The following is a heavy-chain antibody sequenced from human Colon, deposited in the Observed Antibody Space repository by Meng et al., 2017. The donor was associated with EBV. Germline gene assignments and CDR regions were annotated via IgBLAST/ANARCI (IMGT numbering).Heavy chain of an antibody. CDR3: GTLKYTSGFYGPAY. CDR1: GYTFTRYP. Sequence: VQLVQFWSELKQPGASVKVSCKASGYTFTRYPMNWVRQAPGQGLEWMGWISTNTGNPTYAQGFTGRFVFSVDTSVSTAYLQISSLKAEDTAVYYCGTLKYTSGFYGPAYWGQGALVTVSS. J-gene: IGHJ4*02. V-gene: IGHV7-4-1*02. D-gene: IGHD6-19*01. CDR2: ISTNTGNP.